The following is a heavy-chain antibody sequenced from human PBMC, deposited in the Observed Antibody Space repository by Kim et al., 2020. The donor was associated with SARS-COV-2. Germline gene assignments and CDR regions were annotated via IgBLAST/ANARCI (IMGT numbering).Heavy chain of an antibody. CDR2: VYYSGST. CDR3: ARLEMTGIGGWGWVDP. V-gene: IGHV4-39*01. Sequence: SETLSLTCTVSGGSISRSNSHWGWIRQPPGKGLEWIGSVYYSGSTFYNPSLKSRVTISVDTSENQLSLKLTSVTAADTAVDYCARLEMTGIGGWGWVDP. D-gene: IGHD2-21*02. J-gene: IGHJ5*02. CDR1: GGSISRSNSH.